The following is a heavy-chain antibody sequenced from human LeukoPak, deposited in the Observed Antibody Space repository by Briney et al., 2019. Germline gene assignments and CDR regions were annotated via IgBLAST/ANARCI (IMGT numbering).Heavy chain of an antibody. J-gene: IGHJ6*02. CDR2: IIQDGSDK. D-gene: IGHD5-12*01. CDR3: ARRGYSYGMDV. Sequence: PGGSLRLSCAASGFTFSSYWMSWVRQAPGKGLEWVANIIQDGSDKHYVDSVKGRFTISRDNAKSLLYLQMNSLRAEDTAVYYCARRGYSYGMDVWGQGTTVTVSS. V-gene: IGHV3-7*01. CDR1: GFTFSSYW.